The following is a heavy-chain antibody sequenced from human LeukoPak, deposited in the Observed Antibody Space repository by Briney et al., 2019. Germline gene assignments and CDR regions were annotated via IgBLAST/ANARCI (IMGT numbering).Heavy chain of an antibody. CDR3: ARDINPYSRGWYRPLDY. CDR2: ISAYNGDT. J-gene: IGHJ4*02. V-gene: IGHV1-18*01. CDR1: GYNFNSFG. Sequence: ASVKVSCKASGYNFNSFGINWVRQAPGQGLEWMGWISAYNGDTNYAQNLQARVTMTTDTATSTAYMELRSLASDDTAVYYCARDINPYSRGWYRPLDYWGQGTLVTVSS. D-gene: IGHD6-19*01.